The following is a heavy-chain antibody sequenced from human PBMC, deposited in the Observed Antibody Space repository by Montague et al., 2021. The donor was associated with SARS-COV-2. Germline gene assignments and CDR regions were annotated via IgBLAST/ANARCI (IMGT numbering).Heavy chain of an antibody. D-gene: IGHD3-22*01. J-gene: IGHJ6*03. CDR2: IHHGGST. CDR3: ARGQEGVNMVLVVLGFYYYMDV. Sequence: SETLSLTCAVHGGSFSTYSWSWIRQPPGKGLEWIGEIHHGGSTNYNPSLKSRVTISADTSKNQFSLKLTSVTAADTAVYYCARGQEGVNMVLVVLGFYYYMDVWGKETTVAVPS. V-gene: IGHV4-34*01. CDR1: GGSFSTYS.